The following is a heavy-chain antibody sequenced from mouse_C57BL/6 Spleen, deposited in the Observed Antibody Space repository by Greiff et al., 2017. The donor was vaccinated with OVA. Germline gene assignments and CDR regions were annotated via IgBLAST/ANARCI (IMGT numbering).Heavy chain of an antibody. CDR1: GYSITSGDF. Sequence: EVQLQQSGPGLVKPSQSLSLTCSVTGYSITSGDFWNCLRQFPGNKPEWMCYISYGGSINYNPTLKNRISIARDTSKHHFFLKLNSVTTEDTATYYCARNPAYYFDYWGQGTTLTVSS. V-gene: IGHV3-6*01. CDR2: ISYGGSI. CDR3: ARNPAYYFDY. J-gene: IGHJ2*01.